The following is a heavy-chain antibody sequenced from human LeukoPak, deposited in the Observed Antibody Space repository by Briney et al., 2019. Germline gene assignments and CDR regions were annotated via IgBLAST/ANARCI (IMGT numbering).Heavy chain of an antibody. CDR1: GFPFRTYW. V-gene: IGHV3-7*01. Sequence: GGSLRLSCAASGFPFRTYWMSWVRQAPGKGLEWVANINEDGGEKYYADSVRGRFTISKDNARNSLYVQMSNLRAEDTAVYYCARTSGDPFDFWGQGTLVAVSS. CDR3: ARTSGDPFDF. J-gene: IGHJ4*02. D-gene: IGHD4-17*01. CDR2: INEDGGEK.